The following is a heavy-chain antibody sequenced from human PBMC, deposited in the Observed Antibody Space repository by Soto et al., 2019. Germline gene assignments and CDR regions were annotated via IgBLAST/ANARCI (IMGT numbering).Heavy chain of an antibody. CDR2: IYYSGRT. V-gene: IGHV4-59*01. CDR3: AADYASGSWRFDY. CDR1: TAPMSSYS. Sequence: SETLSLTCTVSTAPMSSYSWSWIRQPPGKGLEWIGYIYYSGRTTYNPSLKSRLTISLDTSKNQFSLRLTSVTAADTAVYYCAADYASGSWRFDYWGQGALVTVSS. D-gene: IGHD3-10*01. J-gene: IGHJ4*02.